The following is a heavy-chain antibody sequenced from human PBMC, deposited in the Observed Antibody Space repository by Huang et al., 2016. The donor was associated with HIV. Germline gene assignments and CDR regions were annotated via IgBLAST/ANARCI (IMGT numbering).Heavy chain of an antibody. V-gene: IGHV3-30*02. CDR2: IRYDGSNK. CDR3: AKGSMANAFDI. D-gene: IGHD3-10*01. CDR1: GFTVSSYG. Sequence: QVQLVESGGGVVQPGGSLRLSCAASGFTVSSYGMHWVRQAPGKGLEWVAFIRYDGSNKYYADSGRGRFTISRDNSKNTLYLQMTSLRAEDTAVYYCAKGSMANAFDIWGQGTMVTVSS. J-gene: IGHJ3*02.